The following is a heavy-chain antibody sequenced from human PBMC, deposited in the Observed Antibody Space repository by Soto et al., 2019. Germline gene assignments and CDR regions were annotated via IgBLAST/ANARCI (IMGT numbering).Heavy chain of an antibody. CDR2: SNAGNGNT. J-gene: IGHJ2*01. CDR3: ARDPYCTTGVCYRPGPGRAGLSWYFDL. D-gene: IGHD2-8*01. CDR1: GYTFTSYA. Sequence: ASVKVSCKASGYTFTSYAMHWVRQAPGQRLEWMGWSNAGNGNTKYSQKFQGRVTITRDRSASTAYMELSSLRSEDTAVYYCARDPYCTTGVCYRPGPGRAGLSWYFDLWGRGTMVTVSS. V-gene: IGHV1-3*01.